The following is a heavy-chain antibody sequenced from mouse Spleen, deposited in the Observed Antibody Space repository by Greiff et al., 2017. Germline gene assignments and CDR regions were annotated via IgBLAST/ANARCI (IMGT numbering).Heavy chain of an antibody. D-gene: IGHD2-1*01. V-gene: IGHV2-2*01. CDR2: IWSGGST. CDR1: GFSLTSYG. Sequence: VQLKESGPGLVQPSQSLSITCTVSGFSLTSYGVHWVRQSPGKGLEWLGVIWSGGSTDYNAAFISRLSISKDNSKSQVFFKMNSLQADDTAIYYCARRDGNYDYYAMDYWGQGTSVTVSS. CDR3: ARRDGNYDYYAMDY. J-gene: IGHJ4*01.